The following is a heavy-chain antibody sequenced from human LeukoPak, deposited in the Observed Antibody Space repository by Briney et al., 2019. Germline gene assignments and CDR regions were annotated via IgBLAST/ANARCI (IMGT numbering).Heavy chain of an antibody. CDR2: ISGSGGST. CDR1: GFTFSSYA. D-gene: IGHD2-15*01. V-gene: IGHV3-23*01. J-gene: IGHJ6*02. Sequence: GGFLRLSCAASGFTFSSYAMSWVRQAPGKGLEWVSAISGSGGSTYYADSVKGRFTISRDNSKNTLYLQMNSLRAEDTAVYYCAKDQGGGYSGPGMDVWGQGTTVTVSS. CDR3: AKDQGGGYSGPGMDV.